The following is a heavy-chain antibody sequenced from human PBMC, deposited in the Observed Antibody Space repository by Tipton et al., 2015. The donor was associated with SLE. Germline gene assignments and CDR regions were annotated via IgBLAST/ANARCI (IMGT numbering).Heavy chain of an antibody. CDR2: IYYSGST. Sequence: TLSLTCTVSGGSINSFYWSWIRQPPGKGLEWIGFIYYSGSTDYNPSLKSRVSLGVDTSKNQFSLKLRSVTAADTAVYYCARDLGGDFDSRGQGTRVTVSS. J-gene: IGHJ4*02. D-gene: IGHD2-21*01. CDR3: ARDLGGDFDS. V-gene: IGHV4-59*01. CDR1: GGSINSFY.